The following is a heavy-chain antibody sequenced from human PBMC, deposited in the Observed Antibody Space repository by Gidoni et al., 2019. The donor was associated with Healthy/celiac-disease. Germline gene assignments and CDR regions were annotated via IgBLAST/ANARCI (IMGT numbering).Heavy chain of an antibody. CDR2: ISGSGGST. V-gene: IGHV3-23*01. Sequence: EVQLLESGGGLVQPGGSLRLSCAASGFTFSSYAMSWVRQAPGKGLEWVSAISGSGGSTYYADSVKGRFTISRDNSKNTLYLQMNSLRAEDTAVYYCATAPPGRSSTSWTDAFDIWGQGTMVTVSS. D-gene: IGHD2-2*01. CDR1: GFTFSSYA. CDR3: ATAPPGRSSTSWTDAFDI. J-gene: IGHJ3*02.